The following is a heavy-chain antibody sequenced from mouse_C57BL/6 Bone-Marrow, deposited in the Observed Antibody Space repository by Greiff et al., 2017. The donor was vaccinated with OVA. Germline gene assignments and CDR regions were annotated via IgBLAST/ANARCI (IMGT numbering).Heavy chain of an antibody. V-gene: IGHV5-15*01. D-gene: IGHD2-3*01. Sequence: EVKLVESGGGLVQPGGSLKLSCAASGFTFSDYGMAWVRQAPRKGPEWVAFISNLAYSIYYADTVTGRFTISRENAKNTLYLEMSSLRSEDTAMYYCARHGGGYSDWYFDVWGTGTTVTVSS. CDR1: GFTFSDYG. CDR3: ARHGGGYSDWYFDV. CDR2: ISNLAYSI. J-gene: IGHJ1*03.